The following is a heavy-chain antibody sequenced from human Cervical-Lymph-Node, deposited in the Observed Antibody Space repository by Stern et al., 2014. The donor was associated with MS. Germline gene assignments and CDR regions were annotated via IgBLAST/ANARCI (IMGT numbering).Heavy chain of an antibody. CDR1: GFTFSSYG. J-gene: IGHJ1*01. CDR3: ARGYDSSGFYTYFQH. V-gene: IGHV3-33*01. Sequence: QVQLVESGGGVVQPGRSLRLSCAASGFTFSSYGMHWVRQAPGKGLEWVAVIGYDGSNKYYADSVKGRFTISRDNSKNTLYLQMNSLRAEDTAVYYCARGYDSSGFYTYFQHWGQGTLITVSS. CDR2: IGYDGSNK. D-gene: IGHD3-22*01.